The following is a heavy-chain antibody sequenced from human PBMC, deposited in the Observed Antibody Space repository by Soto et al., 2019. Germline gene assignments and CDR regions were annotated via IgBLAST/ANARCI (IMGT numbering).Heavy chain of an antibody. V-gene: IGHV4-34*01. J-gene: IGHJ5*02. CDR3: ARGLAPRLDWFDP. Sequence: QVQLQQWGAGLLKPSETLSLTCAVSGGSFSGYYWCWIRQRPGQGLEWVGEINHSGSSNYNPSLNSLVAITVDPSKDQCCLSLSSVTAAATPADYCARGLAPRLDWFDPWGQGTLVTVSS. CDR1: GGSFSGYY. CDR2: INHSGSS.